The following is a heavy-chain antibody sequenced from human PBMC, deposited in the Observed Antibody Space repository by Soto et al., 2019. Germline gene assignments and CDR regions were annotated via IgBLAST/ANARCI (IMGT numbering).Heavy chain of an antibody. CDR3: ARAFYGMDV. J-gene: IGHJ6*02. Sequence: SGPTLVNPTQTLTLTCTFSGISLSGTGMRVTWIRQPPGKALEWLARIDWEDTKLYSSSLKTRLTISRDTSKNQVVLTMTSMDPADTGTYYCARAFYGMDVWGQGTTVTVSS. CDR1: GISLSGTGMR. CDR2: IDWEDTK. V-gene: IGHV2-70*04.